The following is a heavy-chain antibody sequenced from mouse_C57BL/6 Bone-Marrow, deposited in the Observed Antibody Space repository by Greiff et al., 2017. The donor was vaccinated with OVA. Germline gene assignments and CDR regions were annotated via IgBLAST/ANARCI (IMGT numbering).Heavy chain of an antibody. Sequence: QVQLQQPGAELVRPGTSVKLSCKASGYTFTSYWMHWVKQRPGQGLEWIGVIDPSDSYPNYNQKFKGKATLTVDTSSSTAYMQLSSLTSEDSAVYYCARTLYYGPYYYDYWGQGTTLTVSS. D-gene: IGHD1-1*01. CDR1: GYTFTSYW. CDR3: ARTLYYGPYYYDY. CDR2: IDPSDSYP. V-gene: IGHV1-59*01. J-gene: IGHJ2*01.